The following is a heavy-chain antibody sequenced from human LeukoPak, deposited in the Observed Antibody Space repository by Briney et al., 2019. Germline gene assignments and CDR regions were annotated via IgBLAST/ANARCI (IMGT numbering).Heavy chain of an antibody. V-gene: IGHV3-30*02. CDR3: VRDGDWAFGD. J-gene: IGHJ4*02. D-gene: IGHD3-10*01. CDR1: GFIFSSYG. Sequence: PGRPLRLSCAASGFIFSSYGMHWVRQAPGKGLEWVAFIRNDGSNKYYADSVKGRLTISRDNSNNMLYVQMNSLRAEDASVYYCVRDGDWAFGDWGQGTLVTVSS. CDR2: IRNDGSNK.